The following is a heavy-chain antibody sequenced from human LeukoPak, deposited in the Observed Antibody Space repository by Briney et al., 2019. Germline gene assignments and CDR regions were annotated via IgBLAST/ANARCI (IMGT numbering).Heavy chain of an antibody. CDR3: ARDGEQWLVHWFDP. J-gene: IGHJ5*02. V-gene: IGHV4-4*07. D-gene: IGHD6-19*01. CDR2: IYTSGST. Sequence: SETLSLTCAVYGGSFSGYYWSWIRQPAGKGLEWIGRIYTSGSTNYNPSLKSRVTMSVDTSKNQFSLKLSSVTAADTAVYYCARDGEQWLVHWFDPWGQGTLVTVSS. CDR1: GGSFSGYY.